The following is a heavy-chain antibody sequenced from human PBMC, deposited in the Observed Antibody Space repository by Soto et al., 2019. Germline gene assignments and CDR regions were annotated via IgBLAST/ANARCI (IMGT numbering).Heavy chain of an antibody. J-gene: IGHJ4*02. Sequence: ASVKVSCKSSGYTFTSYGITWVRQAPGQGLELMGWISAYSGDTNYAQKFQGRVTMTTDTSTSTAYMELRSLTSDDTAVHFCARSDRDYAGSTAYWGQGTLVTVSS. CDR2: ISAYSGDT. CDR1: GYTFTSYG. D-gene: IGHD4-17*01. V-gene: IGHV1-18*01. CDR3: ARSDRDYAGSTAY.